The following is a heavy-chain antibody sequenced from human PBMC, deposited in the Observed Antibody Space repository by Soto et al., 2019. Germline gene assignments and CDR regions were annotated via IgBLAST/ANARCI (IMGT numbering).Heavy chain of an antibody. D-gene: IGHD3-16*01. V-gene: IGHV4-59*01. J-gene: IGHJ3*02. CDR1: GGSISSYY. Sequence: PSETLSLTCTVSGGSISSYYWSWIRQPPGKGLEWIGYIYYSGSTNYNPSLKSRVTISVDTSKNQFSLKLSSMTAADTAVYYCAGYGDAFDIWGQGTMVTVSS. CDR3: AGYGDAFDI. CDR2: IYYSGST.